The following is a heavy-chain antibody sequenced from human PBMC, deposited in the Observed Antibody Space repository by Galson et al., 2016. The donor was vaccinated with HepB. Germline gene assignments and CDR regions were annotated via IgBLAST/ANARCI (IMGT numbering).Heavy chain of an antibody. V-gene: IGHV3-21*01. CDR3: ARDGVGDTYSSSCPDY. D-gene: IGHD6-13*01. Sequence: SLRLSCAGSGFSFSSHWMNWVRQAPGKGLEWVSSISSSSSYIYYADSVRGRFTISRDNAKNSLYLQMNSLRAEDTAVYYCARDGVGDTYSSSCPDYWGQGTLVTVSS. CDR2: ISSSSSYI. J-gene: IGHJ4*02. CDR1: GFSFSSHW.